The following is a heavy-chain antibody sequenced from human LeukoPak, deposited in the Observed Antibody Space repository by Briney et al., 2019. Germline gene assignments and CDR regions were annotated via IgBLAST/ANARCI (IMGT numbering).Heavy chain of an antibody. CDR3: ARVKTGTTGIHY. CDR1: GYTFTGYY. D-gene: IGHD1-1*01. J-gene: IGHJ4*02. Sequence: GASVKVSCKASGYTFTGYYMHWVRQAPGQGLEWMGWIIPNSGGTNYAQKFQGRVTMTRDTSISTAYMELSRLRSDDTAVYYCARVKTGTTGIHYWGQGTLVTVSS. CDR2: IIPNSGGT. V-gene: IGHV1-2*02.